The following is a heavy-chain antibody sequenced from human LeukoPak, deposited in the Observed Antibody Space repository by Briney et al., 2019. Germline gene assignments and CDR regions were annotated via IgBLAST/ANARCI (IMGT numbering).Heavy chain of an antibody. CDR3: ARDRADYGDRSYYYYGMDV. V-gene: IGHV1-18*01. Sequence: ASVKVSCKASGYSFTSYGISWVRQAPGQGLEWMGWISAYNGNTNYSQKLQGRVTMTIDTSTSTAYMELRSLRSDDTAVYYCARDRADYGDRSYYYYGMDVWGQGTTVTVSS. J-gene: IGHJ6*02. D-gene: IGHD4-17*01. CDR1: GYSFTSYG. CDR2: ISAYNGNT.